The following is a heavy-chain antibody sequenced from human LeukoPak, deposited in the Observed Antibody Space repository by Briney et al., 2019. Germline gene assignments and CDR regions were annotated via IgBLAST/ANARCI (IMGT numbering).Heavy chain of an antibody. V-gene: IGHV3-30-3*01. D-gene: IGHD1-26*01. Sequence: PGGSLRLSCAASGFTFSSYAMHWVRQAPGKGLGWVAVISFDGTLKYYADSVKGRLTISRDNTKNTLYLQMNSLRPEDTAIYYCARGASTWDQIKVDAVDIWGQGTIVTVSS. CDR3: ARGASTWDQIKVDAVDI. CDR2: ISFDGTLK. CDR1: GFTFSSYA. J-gene: IGHJ3*02.